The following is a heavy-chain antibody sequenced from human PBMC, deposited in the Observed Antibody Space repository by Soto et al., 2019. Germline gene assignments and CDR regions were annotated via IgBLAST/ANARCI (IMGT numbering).Heavy chain of an antibody. D-gene: IGHD3-3*01. V-gene: IGHV3-23*01. Sequence: GGSLRLSCAASGFTFSSYAMSWVRQAPGKGLEWVSAISGSGGSTYYADSVKGRFTISRDNSKNTLYLQMNSLRAEDTAVYYCARVLRFLEWLGGSHSWFDPWGQGTLVTVSS. CDR2: ISGSGGST. CDR3: ARVLRFLEWLGGSHSWFDP. J-gene: IGHJ5*02. CDR1: GFTFSSYA.